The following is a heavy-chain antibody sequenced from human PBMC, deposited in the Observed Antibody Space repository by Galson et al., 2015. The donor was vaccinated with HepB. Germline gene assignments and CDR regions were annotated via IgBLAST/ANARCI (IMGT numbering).Heavy chain of an antibody. V-gene: IGHV1-69*13. CDR2: IIPIFGIA. D-gene: IGHD3-22*01. Sequence: SVKVSCKASGGTFSSYAISWVRQAPGQGLEWMGGIIPIFGIANYAQKFQGRVTITADESTSTAYMELSSLRSEDTAVYYCARVAISRNYDSSGYYFDYWGQGTLVTVSS. CDR3: ARVAISRNYDSSGYYFDY. J-gene: IGHJ4*02. CDR1: GGTFSSYA.